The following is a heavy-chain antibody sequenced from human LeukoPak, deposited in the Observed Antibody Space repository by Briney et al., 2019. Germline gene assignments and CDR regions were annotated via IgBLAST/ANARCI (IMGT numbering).Heavy chain of an antibody. D-gene: IGHD3-10*01. CDR2: ISWDGGST. CDR3: AKDAGGYYPV. J-gene: IGHJ4*02. Sequence: PGGSLRLSCAASGFTFDDYTMHWVRQAPGKGLEWVSLISWDGGSTYYADSVKGRLTISRDNSKNSLYLQMNSLRTEDTALYYCAKDAGGYYPVWGQGTLVTVSS. CDR1: GFTFDDYT. V-gene: IGHV3-43*01.